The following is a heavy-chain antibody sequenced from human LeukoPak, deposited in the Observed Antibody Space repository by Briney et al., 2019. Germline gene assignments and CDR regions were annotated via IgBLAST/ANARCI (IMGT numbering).Heavy chain of an antibody. V-gene: IGHV3-23*01. CDR2: ISGSGGST. D-gene: IGHD2-8*02. CDR1: GFTFTSYG. CDR3: AKGGRYWDY. J-gene: IGHJ4*02. Sequence: GGTLRLSCAASGFTFTSYGMTWVRQAPGKGLEWVSGISGSGGSTYYADSVKGRFTISRDNSKNTLYLQMNSLRAEDTAVYYCAKGGRYWDYWGQGTLVAVSS.